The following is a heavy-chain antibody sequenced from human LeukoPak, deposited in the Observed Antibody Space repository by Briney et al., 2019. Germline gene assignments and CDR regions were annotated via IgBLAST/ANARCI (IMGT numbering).Heavy chain of an antibody. CDR3: ARVTGGAFDP. Sequence: GGSLRLSCAASGFTFSTCWMNWVRQAPGKGLEWVANIKPDGSEKYYVDSVKGRFTMSRDNAKNSLYLQIDSLTVEDTAVYYCARVTGGAFDPRGQGTLVTVSS. V-gene: IGHV3-7*01. D-gene: IGHD1-14*01. J-gene: IGHJ5*02. CDR2: IKPDGSEK. CDR1: GFTFSTCW.